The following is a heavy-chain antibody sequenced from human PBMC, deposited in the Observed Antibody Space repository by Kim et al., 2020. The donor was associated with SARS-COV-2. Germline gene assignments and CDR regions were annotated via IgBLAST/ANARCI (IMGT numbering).Heavy chain of an antibody. CDR3: VRDRVGPDWYYFHY. V-gene: IGHV3-30*04. Sequence: GGSLRLSCEASGFTFSGYALHWVRQAPGKGLEWVAFISYDGGKTYYADSVKGRFTISRDNSKSTVYLQMNSLRGEDTAVYYCVRDRVGPDWYYFHYWGQGTLVTVSS. CDR2: ISYDGGKT. CDR1: GFTFSGYA. D-gene: IGHD3-9*01. J-gene: IGHJ4*02.